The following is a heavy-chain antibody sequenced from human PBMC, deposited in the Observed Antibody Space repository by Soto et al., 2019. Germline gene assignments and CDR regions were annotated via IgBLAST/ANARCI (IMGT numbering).Heavy chain of an antibody. J-gene: IGHJ6*02. CDR2: IIPIFGTA. D-gene: IGHD3-22*01. CDR1: GGTFSSYA. CDR3: ARDLIAKVYGMDV. Sequence: SVKVSCKASGGTFSSYAISWVRQAPGQGLEWMGGIIPIFGTANYAQKFQGRVTITADESTSTAYMELSRLRSDDTAVYYCARDLIAKVYGMDVWGQGTTVTVSS. V-gene: IGHV1-69*13.